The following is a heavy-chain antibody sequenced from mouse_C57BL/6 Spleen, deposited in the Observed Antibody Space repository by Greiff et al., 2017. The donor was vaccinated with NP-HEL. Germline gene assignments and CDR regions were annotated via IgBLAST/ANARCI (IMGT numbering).Heavy chain of an antibody. V-gene: IGHV14-4*01. J-gene: IGHJ4*01. CDR2: IDPENGDT. CDR1: GFNIKDDY. D-gene: IGHD3-2*02. CDR3: TTGTAQATPMDY. Sequence: VQLQQSGAELVRPGASVKLSCTASGFNIKDDYMHWVKQRPEQGLEWIGWIDPENGDTEYASKFQGKATITADTSSNTAYLQLNSLTSEDTAVDYCTTGTAQATPMDYWGQGTSVTVSS.